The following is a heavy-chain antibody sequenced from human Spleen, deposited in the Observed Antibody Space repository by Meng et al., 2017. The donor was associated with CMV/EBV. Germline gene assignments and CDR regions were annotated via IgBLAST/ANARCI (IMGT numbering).Heavy chain of an antibody. CDR3: ARGLLRGRFLEWLLAGTYDY. V-gene: IGHV4-34*01. CDR2: INHSGST. D-gene: IGHD3-3*01. J-gene: IGHJ4*02. CDR1: SFSGYY. Sequence: SFSGYYWSWNRQPPGKGLEWIGEINHSGSTNYNPSLKSRVTISVDTSKNQFSLKLSSVTAADTAVYYCARGLLRGRFLEWLLAGTYDYWGQGTLVTVSS.